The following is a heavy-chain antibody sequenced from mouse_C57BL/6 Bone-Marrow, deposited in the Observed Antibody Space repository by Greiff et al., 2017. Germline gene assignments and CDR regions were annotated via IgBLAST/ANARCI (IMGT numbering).Heavy chain of an antibody. CDR2: IYPGSGST. Sequence: QVQLQQSGAELVKPGASVKMSCKASGYTFTSYWITWVKQRPGQGLEWIGDIYPGSGSTNYNEKFKSKATLTVDTSSTTAYMQLSSLTSEDSAGYYCARGDCYYVAYWGQGTLVTVSA. J-gene: IGHJ3*01. CDR3: ARGDCYYVAY. CDR1: GYTFTSYW. D-gene: IGHD2-3*01. V-gene: IGHV1-55*01.